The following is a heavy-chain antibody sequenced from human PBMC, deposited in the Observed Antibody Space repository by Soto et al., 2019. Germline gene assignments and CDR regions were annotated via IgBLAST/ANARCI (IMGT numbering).Heavy chain of an antibody. CDR3: ARARFQLLHPYYYGMDV. J-gene: IGHJ6*02. CDR1: GGSISSYY. Sequence: AETLSLTCSVSGGSISSYYWSWIRQPPGKGLDWIGYIYYTEKTNYNPSLKSRVTISVDTSKNQFSLKLRSVTAADTGVYFCARARFQLLHPYYYGMDVWGQGTAVTVSS. CDR2: IYYTEKT. V-gene: IGHV4-59*01. D-gene: IGHD2-15*01.